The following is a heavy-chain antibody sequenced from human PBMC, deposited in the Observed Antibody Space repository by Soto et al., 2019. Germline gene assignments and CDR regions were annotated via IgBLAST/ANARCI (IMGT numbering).Heavy chain of an antibody. Sequence: GGTLRLSCTASGFTFTYYAFSWVRQAPGKGLEWVSAISANGQGIYYADSVRGRFTISRDNSKNTVFLHMDSLRAEDTAVYYCAKDRDYPRDQFHYWGQGTLVTVSS. J-gene: IGHJ4*02. D-gene: IGHD2-2*01. CDR2: ISANGQGI. CDR3: AKDRDYPRDQFHY. CDR1: GFTFTYYA. V-gene: IGHV3-23*01.